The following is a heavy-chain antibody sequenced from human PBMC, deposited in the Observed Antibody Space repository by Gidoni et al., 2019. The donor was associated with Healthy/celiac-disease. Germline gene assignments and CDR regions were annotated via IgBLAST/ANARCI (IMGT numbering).Heavy chain of an antibody. D-gene: IGHD3-22*01. CDR2: ISWNSGSI. V-gene: IGHV3-9*01. J-gene: IGHJ3*02. CDR3: AKNYYDSSGYYYGRAFDI. Sequence: EVQLVESGGGLVQPGRSLILSCAPSGFPFDDYAMHWVRQAPGKGLEGVSGISWNSGSIGYADSVKGRFTISRDNAKNSLYLQMNSLRAEDTALYYCAKNYYDSSGYYYGRAFDIWGQGTMVTVSS. CDR1: GFPFDDYA.